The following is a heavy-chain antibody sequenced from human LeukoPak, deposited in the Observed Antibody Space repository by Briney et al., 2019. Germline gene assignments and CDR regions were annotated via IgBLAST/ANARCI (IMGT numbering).Heavy chain of an antibody. J-gene: IGHJ4*02. CDR3: AKAGYSGSYPTFDDY. V-gene: IGHV3-23*01. CDR2: ISGSGGST. D-gene: IGHD1-26*01. CDR1: GFTFSSYA. Sequence: GGSLRLTCAASGFTFSSYAMSWVRQAPGKGLEWVSAISGSGGSTYYADSVKGRFTISRDNSKNTLYLQMNSLRAEDTAVYYCAKAGYSGSYPTFDDYWGQGTLVTVSS.